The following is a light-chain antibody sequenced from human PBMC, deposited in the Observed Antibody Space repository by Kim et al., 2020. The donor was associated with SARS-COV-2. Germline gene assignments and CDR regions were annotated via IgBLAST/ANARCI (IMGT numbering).Light chain of an antibody. J-gene: IGKJ2*01. CDR2: DAS. CDR3: QQYDNLPYT. V-gene: IGKV1-33*01. Sequence: SSSVRDTITITCKATQDISNHLNWYQQTPEKAPKLLIYDASNLKTGVPSRFSGTGSGTHFTLFISSLHPEDIATYFCQQYDNLPYTFGQGTKLEI. CDR1: QDISNH.